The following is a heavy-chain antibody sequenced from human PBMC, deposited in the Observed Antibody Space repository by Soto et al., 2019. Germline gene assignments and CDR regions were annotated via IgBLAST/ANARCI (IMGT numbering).Heavy chain of an antibody. CDR2: ISSSSSYI. J-gene: IGHJ4*02. CDR3: ASGEYSGYDPFDY. CDR1: GFTFSSYS. V-gene: IGHV3-21*01. D-gene: IGHD5-12*01. Sequence: PGGSLRLSCAASGFTFSSYSMNWVRQAPGKGLEWVSSISSSSSYIYYADSVKGRFTISRDNAKNSLYLQMNSLRAEDTAVYYCASGEYSGYDPFDYWGQGTLVTVSS.